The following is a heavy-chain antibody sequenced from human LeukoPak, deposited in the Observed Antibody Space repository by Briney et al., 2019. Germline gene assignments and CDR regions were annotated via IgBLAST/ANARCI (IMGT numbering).Heavy chain of an antibody. D-gene: IGHD3-10*01. CDR2: IRYDGSYK. CDR3: AKDSQYYYGSGSDQSAFDI. CDR1: GFTFSSYG. Sequence: GGSLRLSCAASGFTFSSYGMHWVRQAPGKGLEWVAFIRYDGSYKYYADSVKGRFTVSRDNSKNTLYLQMNSLRVEDTAVYYCAKDSQYYYGSGSDQSAFDIWGQGTMVTVSS. J-gene: IGHJ3*02. V-gene: IGHV3-30*02.